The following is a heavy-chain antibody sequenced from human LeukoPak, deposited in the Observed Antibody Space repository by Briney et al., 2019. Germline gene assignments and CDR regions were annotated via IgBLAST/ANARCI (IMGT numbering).Heavy chain of an antibody. D-gene: IGHD1-26*01. CDR1: GGSISSTNW. J-gene: IGHJ4*02. V-gene: IGHV4-4*02. Sequence: PSGTLSLTCSVSGGSISSTNWWSWVRQPPGKGLEWIGETSHRGSTNYNPSLKSRVTISVDKSKNQFSLKLSSVTAADTAVYYCARSPSGSRPFDYWGQGTLVTVSS. CDR3: ARSPSGSRPFDY. CDR2: TSHRGST.